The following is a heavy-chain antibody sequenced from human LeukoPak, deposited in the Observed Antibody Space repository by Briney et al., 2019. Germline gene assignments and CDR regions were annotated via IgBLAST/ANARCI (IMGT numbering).Heavy chain of an antibody. D-gene: IGHD6-13*01. J-gene: IGHJ4*02. Sequence: PSQTLSLTCTVSGDSISSGSYYWSWIRQPAGKGLEWIGRIYTSGSTNYNPSLKSRVTISVDSSKNQFSLKLSSVTAADTAVYYCARVLPPWSSSLYYFDYWGQGTLVTVSS. CDR1: GDSISSGSYY. CDR3: ARVLPPWSSSLYYFDY. V-gene: IGHV4-61*02. CDR2: IYTSGST.